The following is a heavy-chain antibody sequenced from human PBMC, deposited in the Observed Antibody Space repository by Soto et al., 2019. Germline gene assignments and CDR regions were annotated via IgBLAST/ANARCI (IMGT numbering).Heavy chain of an antibody. D-gene: IGHD6-19*01. CDR2: IIPIFGTA. CDR1: GGTFSSYA. V-gene: IGHV1-69*12. J-gene: IGHJ4*02. CDR3: AIWVVQYSSGWKGGCDY. Sequence: QVQLVQSGAEVKKPGSSVKVSCKASGGTFSSYAISWVRQAPGQGLEWMGGIIPIFGTANYAQKFQGRVTITADESTSTAYMELSSLRSEDTAVYYCAIWVVQYSSGWKGGCDYCGQGTLVTVSS.